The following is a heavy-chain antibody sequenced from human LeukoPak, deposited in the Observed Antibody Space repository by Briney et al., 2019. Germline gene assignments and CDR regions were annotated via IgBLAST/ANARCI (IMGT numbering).Heavy chain of an antibody. CDR1: GGSFSGYY. CDR3: AREVGARARDFDY. D-gene: IGHD1-26*01. Sequence: PSETLSLTCAVYGGSFSGYYWSWIRQPPGKGLEWIGEINHSGSTNYNPSLKSRVTISVDTSKNQFSLKLSSVTAADTAVYYCAREVGARARDFDYWGQGTLVTVSS. CDR2: INHSGST. V-gene: IGHV4-34*01. J-gene: IGHJ4*02.